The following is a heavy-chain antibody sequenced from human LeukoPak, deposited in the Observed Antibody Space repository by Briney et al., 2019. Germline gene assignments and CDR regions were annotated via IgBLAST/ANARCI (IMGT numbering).Heavy chain of an antibody. J-gene: IGHJ5*02. CDR3: ARQGSMTRGGYWLDP. V-gene: IGHV4-39*01. CDR2: IYYTGRT. D-gene: IGHD3-10*01. CDR1: GASINTSNFY. Sequence: SEALSLTCTVSGASINTSNFYWAWIRQPPGKGLESIGNIYYTGRTYSNASLNSRVTISVDTSKNQFSLKLTSVTAADTAVYYCARQGSMTRGGYWLDPWGQGTLVIVSS.